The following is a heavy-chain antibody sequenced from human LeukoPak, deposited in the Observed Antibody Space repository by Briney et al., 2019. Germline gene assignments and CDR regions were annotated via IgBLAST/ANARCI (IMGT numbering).Heavy chain of an antibody. D-gene: IGHD3-3*01. CDR1: GGSINNYY. V-gene: IGHV4-4*07. Sequence: PSETLSLTCTVSGGSINNYYWSWIRQPAGKGLEWIGRINTTGSTNYNPSLKSRITMSVDTSKNQFSLKLRSVTAADTAVYYCARGAEYYAIWRGYAGYSDYWGQGISVTVSS. J-gene: IGHJ4*02. CDR2: INTTGST. CDR3: ARGAEYYAIWRGYAGYSDY.